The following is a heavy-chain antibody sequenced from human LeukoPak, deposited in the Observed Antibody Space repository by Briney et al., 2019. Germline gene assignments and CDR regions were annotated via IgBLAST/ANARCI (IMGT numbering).Heavy chain of an antibody. CDR1: RFTFSKYA. Sequence: GGSPRLSCAASRFTFSKYAMNWVRQAPGKGLEWVSAILAGGATYYADPVKGRFTISRDSSTNTLYLQMNSLRVDDTAIYYCTKDREPDNGWDLDYWGQGTLLIVSS. J-gene: IGHJ4*01. CDR3: TKDREPDNGWDLDY. CDR2: ILAGGAT. V-gene: IGHV3-23*01. D-gene: IGHD6-19*01.